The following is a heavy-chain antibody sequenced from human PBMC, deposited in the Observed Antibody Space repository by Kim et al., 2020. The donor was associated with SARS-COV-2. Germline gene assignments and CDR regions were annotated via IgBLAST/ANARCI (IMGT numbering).Heavy chain of an antibody. CDR1: GGSISSSSYY. CDR3: ARRITMVRGVILENWFDP. Sequence: SETLSLTCTVSGGSISSSSYYWGWIRQPPGKGLEWIGSIYYSGSTYYNPSLKSRVTISVDTSKNQFSLKLSSVTAADTAVYYCARRITMVRGVILENWFDPWGQGTLVTVSS. V-gene: IGHV4-39*01. CDR2: IYYSGST. D-gene: IGHD3-10*01. J-gene: IGHJ5*02.